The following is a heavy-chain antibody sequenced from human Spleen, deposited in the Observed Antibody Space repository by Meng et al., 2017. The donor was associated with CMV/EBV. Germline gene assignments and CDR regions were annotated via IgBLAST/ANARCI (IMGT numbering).Heavy chain of an antibody. CDR2: ISGSGGSK. D-gene: IGHD2-2*01. V-gene: IGHV3-23*01. Sequence: CPASGFTFSSYVINWVRQAPGKGLEWVSGISGSGGSKYYADSAKGRFTISRDNPKNMMDLQMNSLRPEDTAIYYCAKGHSSGTIYFDYWGQGILVTVSS. CDR3: AKGHSSGTIYFDY. CDR1: GFTFSSYV. J-gene: IGHJ4*01.